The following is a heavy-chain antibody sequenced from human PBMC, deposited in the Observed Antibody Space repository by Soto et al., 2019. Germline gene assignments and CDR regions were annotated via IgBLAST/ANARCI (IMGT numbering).Heavy chain of an antibody. CDR2: IYHSGST. Sequence: QVQLQESGPGLVKPSGTLSLTCAVSGVSISGTNWWTWVRQSPGKGLEWIRDIYHSGSTSYIPSLKSRLTISVDKSKNQFSLKLTSVTAADSAVYYCARRRDALFDSWGQGTLVTVSS. CDR3: ARRRDALFDS. CDR1: GVSISGTNW. D-gene: IGHD2-2*01. V-gene: IGHV4-4*02. J-gene: IGHJ4*02.